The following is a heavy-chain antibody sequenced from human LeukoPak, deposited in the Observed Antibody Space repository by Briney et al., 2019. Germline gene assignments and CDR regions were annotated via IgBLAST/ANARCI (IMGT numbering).Heavy chain of an antibody. V-gene: IGHV4-39*01. CDR2: IYYSGST. CDR3: ARHYDFWSGYYGYFDL. CDR1: GGSISSSSYY. Sequence: SETLSLTCTVSGGSISSSSYYWGWIRQPPGKGLEWIGSIYYSGSTYYNPSLKSRVTISVDTSKNQFSLELSSVTAADTAVYYCARHYDFWSGYYGYFDLWGRGTLVTVSS. J-gene: IGHJ2*01. D-gene: IGHD3-3*01.